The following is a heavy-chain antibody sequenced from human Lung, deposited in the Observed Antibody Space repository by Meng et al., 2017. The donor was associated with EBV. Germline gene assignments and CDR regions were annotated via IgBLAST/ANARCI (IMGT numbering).Heavy chain of an antibody. CDR1: GGSISSGGYY. J-gene: IGHJ5*02. V-gene: IGHV4-31*01. CDR2: IYYSGST. Sequence: QLQEPVSGLVKPSHTLSITCTVSGGSISSGGYYWRWIRQHPGKGLEWIGYIYYSGSTYYNPSLKSLVTISVDTSKNQFSLKLSSVTAADTAVYFCARATVVVPSGIYWFDPWGQGTLVTVSS. D-gene: IGHD6-13*01. CDR3: ARATVVVPSGIYWFDP.